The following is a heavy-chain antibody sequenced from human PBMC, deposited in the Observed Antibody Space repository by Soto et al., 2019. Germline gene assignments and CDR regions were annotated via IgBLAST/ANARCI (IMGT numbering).Heavy chain of an antibody. CDR3: VKCDSGRYSFDH. Sequence: QVQLVESGGGVVQPGKSLRLSCTASGLTFSNYGMHWVRQAPDKGLEWVALIWYDGIYKYYADSVKGRFTISRDNSKNTLYLQMNSLRVEDTAVYYCVKCDSGRYSFDHWGQGTLVTVSS. CDR2: IWYDGIYK. V-gene: IGHV3-33*06. CDR1: GLTFSNYG. J-gene: IGHJ4*02. D-gene: IGHD3-10*01.